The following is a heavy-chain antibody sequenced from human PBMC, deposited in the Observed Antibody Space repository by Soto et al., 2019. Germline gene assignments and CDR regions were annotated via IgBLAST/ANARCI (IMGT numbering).Heavy chain of an antibody. CDR1: SIRRRNFS. CDR2: IYHSGRP. V-gene: IGHV4-30-2*01. CDR3: ARVLRYFDWSLLEAFAI. D-gene: IGHD3-9*01. J-gene: IGHJ3*02. Sequence: SIRRRNFSWGWVRQPPGKGLEWFGYIYHSGRPYYNPSLKSRVTMSVDTSSNQFSLKLSPVTAADTAIYFCARVLRYFDWSLLEAFAIWGPGTMVTVSS.